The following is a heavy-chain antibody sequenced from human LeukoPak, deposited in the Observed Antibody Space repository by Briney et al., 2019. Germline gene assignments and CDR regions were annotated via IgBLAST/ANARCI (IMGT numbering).Heavy chain of an antibody. CDR3: AKGRAGIDY. CDR2: ISGSGGST. D-gene: IGHD6-19*01. Sequence: PGGSLRLSCAASGFTFSGHAMSWVRQAPGKGLEWVSGISGSGGSTYYADSVKGRFTISRDNSKNTLYVQMNSLRAEDTAVYYCAKGRAGIDYWGQGTLVIVSS. V-gene: IGHV3-23*01. J-gene: IGHJ4*02. CDR1: GFTFSGHA.